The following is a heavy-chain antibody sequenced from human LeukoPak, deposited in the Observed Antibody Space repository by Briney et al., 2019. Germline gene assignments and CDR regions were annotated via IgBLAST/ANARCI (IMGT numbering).Heavy chain of an antibody. CDR2: IYSGGNT. V-gene: IGHV3-53*01. CDR3: ARFYGSGSYRDNWFDP. D-gene: IGHD3-10*01. J-gene: IGHJ5*02. CDR1: GFTFSTYT. Sequence: GGSLRLSCAASGFTFSTYTMNWVRQAPGKGLEWVSVIYSGGNTYYADSVKGRFTISRDNSKNMLYLQMNSLRAEDTAVYYCARFYGSGSYRDNWFDPWGQGTLVTVSS.